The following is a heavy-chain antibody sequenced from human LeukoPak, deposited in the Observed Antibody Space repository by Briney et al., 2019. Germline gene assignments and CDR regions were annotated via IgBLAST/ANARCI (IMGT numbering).Heavy chain of an antibody. V-gene: IGHV3-23*01. CDR1: GFTFSSYA. CDR3: ARSAAVAGHFYYYYYMDV. CDR2: ISGSGGST. D-gene: IGHD6-19*01. J-gene: IGHJ6*03. Sequence: GGSLRLSCAASGFTFSSYAMSWVRQAPGKGLEWVSAISGSGGSTYYADSVKGRFTISRDNSKNTLYLQTNSLRAEDTAVYYCARSAAVAGHFYYYYYMDVWGKGTTVTVSS.